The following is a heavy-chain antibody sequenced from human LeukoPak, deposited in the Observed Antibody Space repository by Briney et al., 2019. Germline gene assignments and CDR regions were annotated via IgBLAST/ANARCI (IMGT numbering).Heavy chain of an antibody. J-gene: IGHJ4*02. V-gene: IGHV1-69*05. CDR1: GGTFISFA. CDR3: ARGHSSSSFDS. D-gene: IGHD6-6*01. CDR2: SIPILGTA. Sequence: SVKVSCKASGGTFISFAISWLRQAPGQGPEWMGVSIPILGTADLAQKFQGRVTITRDESTSTAYMDLSGLRFEDTAVYYCARGHSSSSFDSWGQGTLVTVSS.